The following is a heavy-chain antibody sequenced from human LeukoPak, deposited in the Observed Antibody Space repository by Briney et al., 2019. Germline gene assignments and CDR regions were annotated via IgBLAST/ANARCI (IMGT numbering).Heavy chain of an antibody. V-gene: IGHV4-4*02. D-gene: IGHD2-2*01. CDR1: GLTGSHNY. CDR3: ARRYQLLVINDAFDI. CDR2: IYHSGST. J-gene: IGHJ3*02. Sequence: PGGSLRLSCAASGLTGSHNYVSWVRQPPGKGLEWIGEIYHSGSTNYNPSLKSRVTISVDKSKNQFSLKLSSVTAADTAVYYCARRYQLLVINDAFDIWGQGTMVTVSS.